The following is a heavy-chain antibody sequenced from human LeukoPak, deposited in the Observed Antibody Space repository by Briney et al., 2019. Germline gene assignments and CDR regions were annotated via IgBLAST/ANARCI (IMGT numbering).Heavy chain of an antibody. V-gene: IGHV4-61*02. CDR1: GGCISSGSYY. CDR3: AKQNKTLRSDEAFDI. CDR2: IYTSGST. J-gene: IGHJ3*02. Sequence: SETLSLTCTVSGGCISSGSYYWSWIRQPAGKGLEWIGRIYTSGSTNYNPSLNSRVTISVDTSKNQFSLKLSSVTAADTAMYYCAKQNKTLRSDEAFDIWGQGTMVTVSS. D-gene: IGHD3-3*01.